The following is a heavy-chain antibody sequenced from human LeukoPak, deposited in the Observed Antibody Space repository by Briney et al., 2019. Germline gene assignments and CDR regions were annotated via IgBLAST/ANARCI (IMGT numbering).Heavy chain of an antibody. CDR2: INPNSGGT. CDR1: GYTFTGYY. V-gene: IGHV1-2*02. J-gene: IGHJ5*02. Sequence: ASVKVSCKASGYTFTGYYMHWVRQAPGQGLEWMGWINPNSGGTNYAQKFQGRVTMTRDTYISTAYMELSRLRSDDTAVYYCARDRKVAATPGWLDPWGQGTLVTVSS. CDR3: ARDRKVAATPGWLDP. D-gene: IGHD2-15*01.